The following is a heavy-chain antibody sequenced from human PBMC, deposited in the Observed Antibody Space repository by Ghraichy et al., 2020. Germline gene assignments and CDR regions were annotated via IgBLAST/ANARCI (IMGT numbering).Heavy chain of an antibody. CDR2: ISSSSSTI. V-gene: IGHV3-48*02. CDR1: GFTFSSYS. Sequence: GGSLRLSCAASGFTFSSYSMNWVRQAPGKGLEWVSYISSSSSTIYYADSVKGRFTISRDNAKNSLYLQMNSLRDEDTAVYYCAGTYYYDSSGYSGFDYWGQGTLVTVSS. D-gene: IGHD3-22*01. CDR3: AGTYYYDSSGYSGFDY. J-gene: IGHJ4*02.